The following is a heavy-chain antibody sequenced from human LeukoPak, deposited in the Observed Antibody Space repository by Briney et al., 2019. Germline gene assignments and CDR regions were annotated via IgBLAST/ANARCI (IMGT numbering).Heavy chain of an antibody. D-gene: IGHD6-13*01. CDR3: ARDGIAAAGTGVFDY. J-gene: IGHJ4*02. Sequence: SETLSLTCTVSGGSISSGVYYWSWIRQHPGKGLEWIGYIYYSGSTYYNPSLKSRVTISVDTSKNQFSLKLSSVTAADTAVYYCARDGIAAAGTGVFDYWGQGTLVTVSS. CDR1: GGSISSGVYY. V-gene: IGHV4-31*03. CDR2: IYYSGST.